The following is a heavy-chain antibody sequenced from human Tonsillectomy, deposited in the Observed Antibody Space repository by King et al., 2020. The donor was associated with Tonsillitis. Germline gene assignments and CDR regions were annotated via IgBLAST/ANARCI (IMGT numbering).Heavy chain of an antibody. CDR3: ASGVLKGYYYYMDV. Sequence: VQLQESGPGLVKPSQTLSLTCTVSGGSISSGDYYWSWIRQPPGKGLEWIGYIYYSGSTYYNPSLKSRVTISVDTSKNKFSLKLSSVTAADTAVYYCASGVLKGYYYYMDVWGKGPTVTVSS. V-gene: IGHV4-30-4*01. D-gene: IGHD3-16*01. J-gene: IGHJ6*03. CDR2: IYYSGST. CDR1: GGSISSGDYY.